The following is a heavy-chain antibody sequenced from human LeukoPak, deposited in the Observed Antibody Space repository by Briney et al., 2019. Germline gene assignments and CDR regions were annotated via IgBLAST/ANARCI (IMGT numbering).Heavy chain of an antibody. CDR1: GFTFSSYS. CDR2: ITTSSSYI. D-gene: IGHD3-10*01. J-gene: IGHJ5*02. V-gene: IGHV3-21*01. Sequence: PGGSLRLSCAASGFTFSSYSLNWVRQAPGKGLEWVSSITTSSSYIYYADSVKGRFTISRDNAKNSLYLQMNSLRAEDTAVYYCARDYMVWGVMPLFDPWGQGTLVTVSS. CDR3: ARDYMVWGVMPLFDP.